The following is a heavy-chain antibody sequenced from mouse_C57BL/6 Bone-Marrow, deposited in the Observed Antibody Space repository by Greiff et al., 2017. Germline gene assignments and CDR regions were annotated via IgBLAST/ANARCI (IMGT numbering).Heavy chain of an antibody. D-gene: IGHD1-1*01. CDR3: ARYPSRYYAMDY. V-gene: IGHV1-69*01. CDR2: IDPSDSYA. Sequence: VQLQQPGAELVMPGASVKLSCKASGYTFTSYWMHWVKQRPGQGLEWIGEIDPSDSYANYNQKFKGKSTLTVDKSSSTAYMQLSSLTSEDSAVYYCARYPSRYYAMDYWGQGTSVTVSS. CDR1: GYTFTSYW. J-gene: IGHJ4*01.